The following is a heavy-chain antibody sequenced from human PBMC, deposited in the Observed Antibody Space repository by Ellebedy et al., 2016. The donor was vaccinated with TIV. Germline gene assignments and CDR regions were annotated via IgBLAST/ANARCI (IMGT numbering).Heavy chain of an antibody. V-gene: IGHV3-64*04. CDR2: ISSNGGST. CDR3: ARGESHNFDY. CDR1: GFTFSSYA. J-gene: IGHJ4*02. Sequence: GESLKISCSASGFTFSSYAMHWVRQAPGKGLEYVSAISSNGGSTYYADSVKGRFTISRDNAKNSLYLQMNSLRAEDTALYHCARGESHNFDYWGQGTLVTVSS.